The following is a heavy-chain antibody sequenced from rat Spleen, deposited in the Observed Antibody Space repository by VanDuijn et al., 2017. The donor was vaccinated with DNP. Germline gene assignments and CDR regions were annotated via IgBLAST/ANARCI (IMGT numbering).Heavy chain of an antibody. Sequence: QVQLQESGPGLVQPSQTLSLTRTVSGFSLTSNGVSWFRQLPGKGLEWIGTRGSGGSTDYNSALESRLSISRDTSKSQVLLKMSSLQTEDTGMYFCASGNNFGIAYWGQGTLVTVSS. D-gene: IGHD1-10*01. J-gene: IGHJ3*01. CDR1: GFSLTSNG. V-gene: IGHV2-16*01. CDR2: RGSGGST. CDR3: ASGNNFGIAY.